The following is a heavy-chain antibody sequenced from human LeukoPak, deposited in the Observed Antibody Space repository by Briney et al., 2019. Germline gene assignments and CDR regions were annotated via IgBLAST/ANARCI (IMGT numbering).Heavy chain of an antibody. CDR1: GGSISSSSYY. Sequence: PSETLSLTCTVSGGSISSSSYYWGWLRQPPGKGLEWIGSIYYSGSTYYNPSLKSRVTISVDTSKNQFSLKLSSVTAADTAVYYCAATGYYSIDVWGKGTTVTVSS. J-gene: IGHJ6*03. CDR3: AATGYYSIDV. CDR2: IYYSGST. D-gene: IGHD1-1*01. V-gene: IGHV4-39*07.